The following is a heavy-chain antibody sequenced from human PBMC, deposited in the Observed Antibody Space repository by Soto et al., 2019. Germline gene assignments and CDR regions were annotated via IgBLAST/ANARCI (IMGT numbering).Heavy chain of an antibody. V-gene: IGHV1-69*13. CDR2: IIPIFGTA. CDR1: GGTFSSYA. D-gene: IGHD1-26*01. Sequence: ASVKVSCKASGGTFSSYAISWVRQAPGQGLEWMGGIIPIFGTANYAQKFQGRVTITADESTSTAYMELSSLRSEDTAVYYCARAGATDPRAGFYFDYWGQGTLVTVSS. J-gene: IGHJ4*02. CDR3: ARAGATDPRAGFYFDY.